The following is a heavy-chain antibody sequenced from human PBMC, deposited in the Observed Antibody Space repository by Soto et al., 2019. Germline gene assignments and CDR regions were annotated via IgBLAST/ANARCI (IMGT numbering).Heavy chain of an antibody. Sequence: SETLSLTCTVSGGSISSYYWSWIRQPPGKGLEWIGYIYYSGSTNYNPSLKSRVTISVDTSKNQFSLKLSSVTAADTAVYYCARHEYGGADSHFDYWGQGTLVTVSS. CDR2: IYYSGST. CDR3: ARHEYGGADSHFDY. V-gene: IGHV4-59*08. J-gene: IGHJ4*02. D-gene: IGHD2-21*01. CDR1: GGSISSYY.